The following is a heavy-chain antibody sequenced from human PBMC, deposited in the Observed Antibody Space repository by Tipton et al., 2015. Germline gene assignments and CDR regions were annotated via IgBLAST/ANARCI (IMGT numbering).Heavy chain of an antibody. CDR2: ISSSGSTI. CDR1: GVSFNDYY. D-gene: IGHD6-19*01. J-gene: IGHJ4*02. V-gene: IGHV3-11*04. Sequence: SLRLSCAASGVSFNDYYMNWIRQAPGKGLEWISYISSSGSTIYNADSVKGRLTISRDNANNSLYLQMYSLRAEDTAVYYCASAGSGWYGADSSGQSTLVTVSS. CDR3: ASAGSGWYGADS.